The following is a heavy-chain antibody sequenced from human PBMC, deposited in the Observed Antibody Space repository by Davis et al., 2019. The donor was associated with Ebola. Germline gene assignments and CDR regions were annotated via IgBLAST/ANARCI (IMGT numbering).Heavy chain of an antibody. J-gene: IGHJ6*04. CDR1: GFTVSKTW. V-gene: IGHV3-30-3*01. D-gene: IGHD5-24*01. CDR3: ARHRRWLQFPYYYYYGMDV. Sequence: GESLKISCAASGFTVSKTWMSWVRQAPGKGLEWVAVISYDGSNKYYADSVKGRFTISRDNSKNTLYLQMNSLRAEDTAVYYCARHRRWLQFPYYYYYGMDVWGKGTTVTVSS. CDR2: ISYDGSNK.